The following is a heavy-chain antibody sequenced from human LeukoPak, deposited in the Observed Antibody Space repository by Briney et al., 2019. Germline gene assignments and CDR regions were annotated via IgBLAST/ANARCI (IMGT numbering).Heavy chain of an antibody. J-gene: IGHJ4*02. CDR1: GFTFSSYG. D-gene: IGHD1-14*01. V-gene: IGHV3-23*01. Sequence: GGSLRLSCAASGFTFSSYGMHWVRQAPGKGLEWVSTVSGSGSSTYYADSAKGRFTTSRDNSKNTVYLQMNSLRAEDTAVYYCAGNKDWGQGTLVTVSS. CDR3: AGNKD. CDR2: VSGSGSST.